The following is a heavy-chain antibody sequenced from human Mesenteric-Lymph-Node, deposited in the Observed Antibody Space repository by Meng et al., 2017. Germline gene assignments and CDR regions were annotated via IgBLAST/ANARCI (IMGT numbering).Heavy chain of an antibody. CDR2: ISSSSSYI. J-gene: IGHJ4*02. CDR1: GFTFSSYS. Sequence: GESLKISCAASGFTFSSYSMNWVRQAPGKGLEWVSSISSSSSYIYYADSVKGRFTISRDNAKNSLYLQMNSLRAEDTAVYYCASVQKPYSSGWYVDYWGQGTLVTVSS. V-gene: IGHV3-21*01. CDR3: ASVQKPYSSGWYVDY. D-gene: IGHD6-19*01.